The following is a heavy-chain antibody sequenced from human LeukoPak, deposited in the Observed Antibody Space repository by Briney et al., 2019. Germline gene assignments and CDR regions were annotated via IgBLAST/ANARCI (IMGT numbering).Heavy chain of an antibody. V-gene: IGHV3-21*01. CDR1: GFTFSSYS. CDR2: INSSSSYI. Sequence: PGGSVRLSCAASGFTFSSYSMHWVRQAPGKGLEWVSSINSSSSYIYYADSVKGRFTISRDNAKNSLYLQLNSLRGEHTAVYYCARGNTGARGFDYWGQGTLVTVSS. CDR3: ARGNTGARGFDY. D-gene: IGHD1-26*01. J-gene: IGHJ4*02.